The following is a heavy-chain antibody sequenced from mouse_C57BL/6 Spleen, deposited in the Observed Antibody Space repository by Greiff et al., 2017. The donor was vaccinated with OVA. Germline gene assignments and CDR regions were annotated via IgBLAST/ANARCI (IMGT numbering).Heavy chain of an antibody. CDR2: INPYNGGT. Sequence: VHVKQSGPVLVKPGASVKMSCKASGYTFTDYYMNWVKQSHGKSLEWIGVINPYNGGTSYNQKFKGKATLTVDKSSSTAYMELNSLTSEDSAVYYCARFPITTDWYFDVWGTGTTVTVSS. V-gene: IGHV1-19*01. D-gene: IGHD1-2*01. J-gene: IGHJ1*03. CDR3: ARFPITTDWYFDV. CDR1: GYTFTDYY.